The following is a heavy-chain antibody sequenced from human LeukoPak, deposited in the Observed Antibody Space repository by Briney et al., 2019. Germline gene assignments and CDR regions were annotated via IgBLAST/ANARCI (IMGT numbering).Heavy chain of an antibody. Sequence: GGSLRLSCAASGFNFSYSWMSWVRQAPGKGLEWVANIKEDGSETYYAESVMGRFTISRDNAKNSLYLQMNSLRAEDTAVYYCARRLRRNYFDYWGQGTLVTVSS. D-gene: IGHD4-17*01. CDR2: IKEDGSET. J-gene: IGHJ4*02. CDR1: GFNFSYSW. V-gene: IGHV3-7*01. CDR3: ARRLRRNYFDY.